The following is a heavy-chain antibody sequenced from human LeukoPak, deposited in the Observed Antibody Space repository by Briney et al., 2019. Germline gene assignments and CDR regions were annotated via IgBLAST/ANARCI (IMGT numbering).Heavy chain of an antibody. CDR1: GFTFSSYA. CDR3: ARDWSDFWSGYSNY. Sequence: GGSLRLSCAASGFTFSSYAMHWVRQAPGKGLEWVAAISYDGSNKYYADSVKGRFTISRDNSKNTLYLQMSSPRAEDTAVYYCARDWSDFWSGYSNYWGQGTLVTVSS. V-gene: IGHV3-30-3*01. CDR2: ISYDGSNK. D-gene: IGHD3-3*01. J-gene: IGHJ4*02.